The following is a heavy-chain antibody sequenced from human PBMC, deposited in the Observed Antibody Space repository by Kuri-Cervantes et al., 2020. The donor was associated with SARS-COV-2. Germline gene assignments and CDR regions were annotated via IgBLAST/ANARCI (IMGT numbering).Heavy chain of an antibody. D-gene: IGHD2-21*02. J-gene: IGHJ6*02. CDR3: ARPFGDSNTYYYYGMDV. V-gene: IGHV1-8*01. CDR1: GDTFTSYD. CDR2: MNANSGNT. Sequence: ASLQNSCKASGDTFTSYDINWWRHATGQGLELMGWMNANSGNTGYAQKLQGRVTMTRNTSISTAYMQLSSLRSEDTAVYYCARPFGDSNTYYYYGMDVWGQGTTVTVSS.